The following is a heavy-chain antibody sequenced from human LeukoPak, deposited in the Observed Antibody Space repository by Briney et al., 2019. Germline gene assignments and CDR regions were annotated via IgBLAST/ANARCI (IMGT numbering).Heavy chain of an antibody. CDR3: ARVQAVGVPVAIDAYYSYGMDV. J-gene: IGHJ6*02. V-gene: IGHV1-69*04. CDR1: GATFSKNS. CDR2: FIPMVGVT. Sequence: EASVKVSCKASGATFSKNSISWVRQAPGQGLEWTERFIPMVGVTTYAQKFQGRVTITEDRSTSTAYMELSSLRSDDTAIYYCARVQAVGVPVAIDAYYSYGMDVWGQGTAVTVSS. D-gene: IGHD2/OR15-2a*01.